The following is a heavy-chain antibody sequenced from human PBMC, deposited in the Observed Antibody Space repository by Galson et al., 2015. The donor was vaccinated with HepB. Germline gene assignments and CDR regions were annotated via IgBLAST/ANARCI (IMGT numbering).Heavy chain of an antibody. D-gene: IGHD2-15*01. CDR2: IISIFGTT. V-gene: IGHV1-69*06. CDR1: GGTFSNYA. CDR3: ARAQDICSGGNCFWGWFDP. Sequence: SVKVSCKASGGTFSNYAITWVRQAPGQGLEWMGGIISIFGTTNYAQKFQGRITITADKSASTTYMELSSLRSEDTALYFCARAQDICSGGNCFWGWFDPWGQGTLVTVSS. J-gene: IGHJ5*02.